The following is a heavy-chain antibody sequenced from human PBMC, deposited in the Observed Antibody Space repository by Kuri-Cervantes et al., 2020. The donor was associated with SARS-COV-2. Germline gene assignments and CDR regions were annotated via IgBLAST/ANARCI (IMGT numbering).Heavy chain of an antibody. CDR1: GFSFSTAW. CDR2: INHSGGT. D-gene: IGHD3-16*01. Sequence: ESLKISCEASGFSFSTAWMNWVRQSPGKGLQWIGEINHSGGTKYKPSLKGRVSISIDASKNQVSLKMTSVTAADAAVYYCARGHIGVMPSPILGLGPHYYYYHMDVWGQGTTVTVSS. J-gene: IGHJ6*02. V-gene: IGHV4-34*01. CDR3: ARGHIGVMPSPILGLGPHYYYYHMDV.